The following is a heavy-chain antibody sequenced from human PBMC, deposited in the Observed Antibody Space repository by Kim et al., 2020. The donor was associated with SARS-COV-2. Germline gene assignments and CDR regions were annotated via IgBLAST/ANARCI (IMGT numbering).Heavy chain of an antibody. Sequence: GGSLRLSCAASGFTVSSNYMSWVRQAPGKGLEWVSVIYSGGSTYYADSVKGRFTISRHNSKYTLYLEMNSLRAEDTAVYYCARAEPITIFGVVMGFGWF. CDR1: GFTVSSNY. CDR2: IYSGGST. V-gene: IGHV3-53*01. D-gene: IGHD3-3*01. J-gene: IGHJ5*01. CDR3: ARAEPITIFGVVMGFGWF.